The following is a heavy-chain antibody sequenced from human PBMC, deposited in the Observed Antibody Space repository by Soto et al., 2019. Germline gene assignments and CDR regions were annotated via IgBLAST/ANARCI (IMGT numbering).Heavy chain of an antibody. J-gene: IGHJ4*02. Sequence: QVQLVESGGGVVQPGRSLRLSCAASGFTFSSYAMHWVRQAPGKGLERVAVISYDGSNKYYAESVKGRFTISRDNSKNTLYLQMNSLRAEDTAVYYCARSRVVRYYFDYWGQGTLVTVSS. D-gene: IGHD3-22*01. CDR3: ARSRVVRYYFDY. V-gene: IGHV3-30-3*01. CDR1: GFTFSSYA. CDR2: ISYDGSNK.